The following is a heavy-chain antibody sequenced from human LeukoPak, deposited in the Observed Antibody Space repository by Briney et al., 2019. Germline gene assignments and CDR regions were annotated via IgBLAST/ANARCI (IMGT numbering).Heavy chain of an antibody. CDR2: IIPIFATA. J-gene: IGHJ3*02. CDR3: ATGEVTYYSRWGFEI. CDR1: GGTFSNYA. Sequence: SVRVSCKASGGTFSNYAVSWVQQAPGQGLEWMGGIIPIFATADYPQKFQGRVTITTDESRTTAYLELRNLRSEDTAVYYCATGEVTYYSRWGFEIWGQGTMVTVSS. V-gene: IGHV1-69*05. D-gene: IGHD3-16*01.